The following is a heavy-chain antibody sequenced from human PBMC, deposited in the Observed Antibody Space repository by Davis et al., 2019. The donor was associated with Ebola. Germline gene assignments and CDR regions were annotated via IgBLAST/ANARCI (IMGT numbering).Heavy chain of an antibody. V-gene: IGHV1-2*06. CDR3: ARTVAPTRAGYNWFDP. J-gene: IGHJ5*02. CDR2: INPNSGGT. Sequence: ASVKVSCKASGYTFTSYAMHWVRQAPGQGLEWMGRINPNSGGTNYAQKFQGRVTMTRDTSISTAYMELSRLRSDDTAVYYYARTVAPTRAGYNWFDPWGQGTLVTVSS. D-gene: IGHD2-15*01. CDR1: GYTFTSYA.